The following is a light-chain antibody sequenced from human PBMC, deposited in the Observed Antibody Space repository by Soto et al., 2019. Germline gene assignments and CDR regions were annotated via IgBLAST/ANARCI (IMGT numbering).Light chain of an antibody. V-gene: IGKV3-20*01. CDR1: QSVSSSY. Sequence: EIVLTQSPGTLSLSPGERATLSCRASQSVSSSYLGWYQQQPRQATRLLIYGASSSATVIPDRFSGSGSGTDFNLTISRLEPEDFAVYYCQQYDSSPPALTFGGGTKVEIK. J-gene: IGKJ4*01. CDR2: GAS. CDR3: QQYDSSPPALT.